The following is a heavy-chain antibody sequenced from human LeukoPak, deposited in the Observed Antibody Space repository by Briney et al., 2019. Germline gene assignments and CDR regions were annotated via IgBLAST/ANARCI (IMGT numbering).Heavy chain of an antibody. CDR2: IYYSGST. CDR1: GGSISSNY. Sequence: SETLSLTCTVSGGSISSNYWSWIRQPPGKGLEWIGYIYYSGSTNYNPSLKSRVTFSVDTSKNQFSLKLSSVTAADTAVYYCARLYPAVAGSYWYFDLWGRGTLVTVSS. J-gene: IGHJ2*01. V-gene: IGHV4-59*08. CDR3: ARLYPAVAGSYWYFDL. D-gene: IGHD6-19*01.